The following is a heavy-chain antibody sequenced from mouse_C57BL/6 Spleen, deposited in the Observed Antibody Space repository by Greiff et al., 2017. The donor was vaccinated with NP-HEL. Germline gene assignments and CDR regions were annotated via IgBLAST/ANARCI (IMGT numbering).Heavy chain of an antibody. J-gene: IGHJ1*03. Sequence: QVQLQQPGAELVKPGASVKMSCKASGYTFTSYWITWVKQRPGQGLEWIGDIYPGSGSTNYNEKFKSKATLTVDTSSSTAYMQPSSLTSEDSAGYYCASEAGGFYGSNYAWSFDVWGTGTTVTVSS. CDR2: IYPGSGST. V-gene: IGHV1-55*01. CDR3: ASEAGGFYGSNYAWSFDV. CDR1: GYTFTSYW. D-gene: IGHD1-1*01.